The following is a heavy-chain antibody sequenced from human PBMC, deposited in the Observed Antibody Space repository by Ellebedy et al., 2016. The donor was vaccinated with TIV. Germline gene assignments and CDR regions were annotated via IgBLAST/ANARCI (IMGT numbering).Heavy chain of an antibody. Sequence: MPSETLSLSCTVSGGSISSSVYYWGWSRQPPGRGLEWIGSVHYSGSTYYSSSLKSRVTTSLDTSTNQFSLKLNSVTAADTAVYYCAREPSVEAFDIWGQGTMVTVSS. CDR1: GGSISSSVYY. V-gene: IGHV4-39*07. CDR2: VHYSGST. CDR3: AREPSVEAFDI. J-gene: IGHJ3*02.